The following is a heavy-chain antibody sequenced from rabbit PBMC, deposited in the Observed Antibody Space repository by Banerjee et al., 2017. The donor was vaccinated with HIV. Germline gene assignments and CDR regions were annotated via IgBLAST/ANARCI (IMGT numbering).Heavy chain of an antibody. CDR2: IGTSSSGST. J-gene: IGHJ4*01. D-gene: IGHD4-1*01. CDR3: ARVYNSVWGYFNL. Sequence: QERLVASGGGLVHPEGSLTITSTASGFSFNNSYYMGWVPQAPGKGLEWIAFIGTSSSGSTYYGSWAKGRFTISKTSATTVTMQMTSLTAADSATYFCARVYNSVWGYFNLWGPGTLVTVS. CDR1: GFSFNNSYY. V-gene: IGHV1S45*01.